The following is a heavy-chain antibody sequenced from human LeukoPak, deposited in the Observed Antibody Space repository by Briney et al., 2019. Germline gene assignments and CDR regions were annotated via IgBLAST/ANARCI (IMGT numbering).Heavy chain of an antibody. J-gene: IGHJ4*02. CDR1: GFTFSSYG. V-gene: IGHV3-33*01. CDR3: ARSVVGAVIFDY. CDR2: IWYDGSNK. Sequence: PGGSLRLSCAASGFTFSSYGMHWVRQAPGKGLEWVAVIWYDGSNKYYADSVKGRFTISRDNSKNTLYLQMNSLRAEDTAVYYCARSVVGAVIFDYWGQGTLVTVSS. D-gene: IGHD1-26*01.